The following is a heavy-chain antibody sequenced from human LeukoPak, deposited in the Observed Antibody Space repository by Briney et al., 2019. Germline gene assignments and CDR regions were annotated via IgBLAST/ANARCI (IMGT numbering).Heavy chain of an antibody. V-gene: IGHV3-7*01. CDR3: ARARYYYGSGSYPY. CDR2: IKQDGSEK. CDR1: GFTFSSYW. J-gene: IGHJ4*02. Sequence: PGGSLRLSCAASGFTFSSYWMSWVRQAPGKGLEWVANIKQDGSEKYYVDSVKGRFTISRDNAKNSLYLQMNSLRAEDTAVYYCARARYYYGSGSYPYWGQGTLVTVSS. D-gene: IGHD3-10*01.